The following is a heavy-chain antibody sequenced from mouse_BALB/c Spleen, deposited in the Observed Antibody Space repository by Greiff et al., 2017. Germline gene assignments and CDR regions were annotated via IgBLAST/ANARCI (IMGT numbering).Heavy chain of an antibody. CDR2: ISNGGGST. Sequence: EVMLVESGGGLVQPGGSLKLSCAASGFTFSSYTMSWVRQTPEKRLEWVAYISNGGGSTYYPDTVKGRFTISRDNAKNTLYLQMSSLKSEDTAMYYCARHTAVAGGAWFAYWGQGTLVTVSA. CDR3: ARHTAVAGGAWFAY. D-gene: IGHD1-1*01. J-gene: IGHJ3*01. CDR1: GFTFSSYT. V-gene: IGHV5-12-2*01.